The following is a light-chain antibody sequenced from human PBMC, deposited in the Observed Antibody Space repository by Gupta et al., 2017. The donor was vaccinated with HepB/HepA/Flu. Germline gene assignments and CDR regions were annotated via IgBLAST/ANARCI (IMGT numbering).Light chain of an antibody. CDR3: IKGKLWWT. CDR2: KVS. CDR1: QSLVYSDGNAY. Sequence: DAVMTQSPLSLPVTLGQPASISFSSSQSLVYSDGNAYLNWFQQRPGQSPRRLIYKVSNGDCGVTDRFSGSGSDTDFTLKSSRGEAEDVGVYCCIKGKLWWTFGQGTKVEIK. J-gene: IGKJ1*01. V-gene: IGKV2-30*01.